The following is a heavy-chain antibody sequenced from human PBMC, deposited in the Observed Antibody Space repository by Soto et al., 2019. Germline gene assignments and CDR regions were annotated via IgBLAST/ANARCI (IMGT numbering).Heavy chain of an antibody. Sequence: SETLSLTCTVSGGPISSGGYYWSWIRQHPGKCLEWIGYIYYSGSTYYNPSLKSRVTISVDTSKNQFSLKLSSVTAADTAVYYCARDRGGYSYGLDYWGQGTLVTVYS. V-gene: IGHV4-31*03. J-gene: IGHJ4*02. CDR3: ARDRGGYSYGLDY. D-gene: IGHD5-18*01. CDR2: IYYSGST. CDR1: GGPISSGGYY.